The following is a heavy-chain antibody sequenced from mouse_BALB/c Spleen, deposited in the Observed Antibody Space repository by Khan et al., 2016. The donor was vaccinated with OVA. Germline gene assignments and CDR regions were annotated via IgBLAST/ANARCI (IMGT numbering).Heavy chain of an antibody. J-gene: IGHJ2*01. CDR1: GFTFTSYG. CDR3: ATSYFYGYYFDY. CDR2: INSDSNTI. D-gene: IGHD1-1*01. V-gene: IGHV5-17*02. Sequence: EVELVESGGGLVQSGGSRKLSCAASGFTFTSYGMHWIRQAPEKGLEWVAYINSDSNTIYYEDTLKGRFTISRDNPKKTLFLKLTSLTSGDSSMYVCATSYFYGYYFDYWGQGTTLTVSS.